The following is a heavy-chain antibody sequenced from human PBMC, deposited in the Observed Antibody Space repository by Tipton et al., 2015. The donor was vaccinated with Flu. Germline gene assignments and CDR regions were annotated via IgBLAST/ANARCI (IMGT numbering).Heavy chain of an antibody. J-gene: IGHJ6*02. CDR2: SYYSGST. CDR3: ARDRSDQSGYNSGLPLYYYYHYGMDV. D-gene: IGHD5-18*01. V-gene: IGHV4-39*07. Sequence: TLSLTCTVSGDSISRGSYYWGWIRQPPGMGLEWIGSSYYSGSTYYNPSLKSRVTISVDTSKNQFSLKLSSVTAADTAMYSCARDRSDQSGYNSGLPLYYYYHYGMDVWGQGTTVTVSS. CDR1: GDSISRGSYY.